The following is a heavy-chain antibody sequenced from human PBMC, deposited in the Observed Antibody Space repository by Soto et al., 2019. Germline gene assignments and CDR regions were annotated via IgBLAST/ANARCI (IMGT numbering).Heavy chain of an antibody. Sequence: QITLKESGPTLVKPTQTLTLTCTFSGFSLTTNGVGLGWIRQPPGKALEWLALIYFDNNKRYSPSLRSRLTITKDTSKNQVVLTMTNMDPVDTATYYCARRRVATNPYYCDYWGQGILFTVSS. J-gene: IGHJ4*02. CDR3: ARRRVATNPYYCDY. D-gene: IGHD2-21*02. CDR2: IYFDNNK. V-gene: IGHV2-5*02. CDR1: GFSLTTNGVG.